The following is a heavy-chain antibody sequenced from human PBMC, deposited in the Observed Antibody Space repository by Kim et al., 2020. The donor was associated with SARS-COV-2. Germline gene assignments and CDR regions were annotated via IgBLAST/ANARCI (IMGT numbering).Heavy chain of an antibody. CDR1: GFTFSSYE. D-gene: IGHD4-17*01. Sequence: GGSLRLSCAASGFTFSSYEMNWVRQAPGKGLEWVSYISSSGSTIYYADSVKGRFTISRDNAKNSLYLQMNSLRAEDTAVYYCARGEDYGDYPTLYFDYWGQGTLVTVSS. CDR2: ISSSGSTI. V-gene: IGHV3-48*03. J-gene: IGHJ4*02. CDR3: ARGEDYGDYPTLYFDY.